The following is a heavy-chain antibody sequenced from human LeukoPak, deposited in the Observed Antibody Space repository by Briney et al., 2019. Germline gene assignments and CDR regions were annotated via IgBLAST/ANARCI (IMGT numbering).Heavy chain of an antibody. CDR1: GFPFSSYA. J-gene: IGHJ4*02. CDR2: IWYDGSNK. CDR3: AREGRCGGDCYYDY. D-gene: IGHD2-21*02. V-gene: IGHV3-33*07. Sequence: PGRSLRLSCAASGFPFSSYAMYWVRQAPGKGLEWVAVIWYDGSNKYYADSVKGRFTISRDNSKNTLYLQMNSLRAEDTAVYYCAREGRCGGDCYYDYWGQGTLVTVSS.